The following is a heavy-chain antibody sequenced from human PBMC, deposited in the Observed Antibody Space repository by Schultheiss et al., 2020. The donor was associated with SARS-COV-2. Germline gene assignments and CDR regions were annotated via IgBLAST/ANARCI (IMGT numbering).Heavy chain of an antibody. Sequence: GSLRLSCAVYGGSFSGFYWSWIRQPPGKGLEWIGEINHSGSTNYDPSLKSRVTISVDTSKNQFSLKLSSVTAADTAVYYCARGYSYGFYYFDYWGQGALVTVSS. J-gene: IGHJ4*02. CDR2: INHSGST. CDR3: ARGYSYGFYYFDY. CDR1: GGSFSGFY. V-gene: IGHV4-34*01. D-gene: IGHD5-18*01.